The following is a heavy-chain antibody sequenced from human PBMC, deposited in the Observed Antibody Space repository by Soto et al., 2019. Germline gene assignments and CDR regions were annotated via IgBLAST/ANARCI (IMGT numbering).Heavy chain of an antibody. Sequence: PSETLSLTCAVYGGSFSGYYWSWIRQPPGKGLEWIGEINHSGSTNYNPSLKSRVTITVDTSKNQFSLKLSFVTSADTAVYYCATMQRQWLVRTGRDYWGQG. D-gene: IGHD6-19*01. CDR2: INHSGST. J-gene: IGHJ4*02. CDR1: GGSFSGYY. V-gene: IGHV4-34*01. CDR3: ATMQRQWLVRTGRDY.